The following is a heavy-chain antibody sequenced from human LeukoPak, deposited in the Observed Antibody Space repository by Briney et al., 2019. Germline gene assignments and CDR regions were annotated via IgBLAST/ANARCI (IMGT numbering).Heavy chain of an antibody. J-gene: IGHJ4*02. Sequence: PGGSLRLSCAASGFTFSSYWMSWVRQAPGKGLEWVANIKQDGSEKYYVDSVKGRFTISRDNAKNSLYLQMNSLRVEDTAVYFCAKDGMVRGASYNWGQGTLVTVSS. CDR2: IKQDGSEK. CDR3: AKDGMVRGASYN. CDR1: GFTFSSYW. D-gene: IGHD3-10*01. V-gene: IGHV3-7*01.